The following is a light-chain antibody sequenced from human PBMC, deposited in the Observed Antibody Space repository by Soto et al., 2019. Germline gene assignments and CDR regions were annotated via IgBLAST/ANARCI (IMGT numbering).Light chain of an antibody. V-gene: IGKV1-6*01. CDR3: LQDYDYPRT. Sequence: AIQMTQSPSSLSASVGDTVTITCRASQGIRNDLGWYQKKPGKAPQYLVYAISILHSGVPSRFRGSGSGKEFTLTITSLQPEDFATYYCLQDYDYPRTFGQGTKLEI. CDR1: QGIRND. J-gene: IGKJ2*01. CDR2: AIS.